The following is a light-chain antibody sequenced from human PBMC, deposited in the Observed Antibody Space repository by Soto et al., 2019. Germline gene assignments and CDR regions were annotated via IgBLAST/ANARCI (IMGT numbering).Light chain of an antibody. CDR1: SSDVGGYNY. V-gene: IGLV2-14*01. Sequence: QSVLTQPASVSGSPGQSITISCTGTSSDVGGYNYVAWYQQHPGKAPKLLISEVTDRPSGVSNRFSGSKSGNTASLTISGLQADDEADYYFSSYTSSSTYVFGPGTKVTVL. CDR3: SSYTSSSTYV. J-gene: IGLJ1*01. CDR2: EVT.